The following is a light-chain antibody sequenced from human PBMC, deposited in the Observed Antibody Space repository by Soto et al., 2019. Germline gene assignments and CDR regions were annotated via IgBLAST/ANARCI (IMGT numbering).Light chain of an antibody. J-gene: IGKJ2*01. V-gene: IGKV3-11*01. CDR3: QHYGGSYVYS. CDR2: DTS. CDR1: RSVSTY. Sequence: EIVVTQSPVTLSLSPGDRATLSCRASRSVSTYLAWYQQKPGQAPRLLIYDTSHRATGIPARFSGSGSGTDFTLTISSLEPEDFAVYYCQHYGGSYVYSFGQGTKLEIK.